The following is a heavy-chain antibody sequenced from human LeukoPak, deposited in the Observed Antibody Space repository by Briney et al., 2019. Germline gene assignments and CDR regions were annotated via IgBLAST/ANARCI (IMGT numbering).Heavy chain of an antibody. J-gene: IGHJ6*03. CDR3: ARDPPYDILTGRNLYYMDV. V-gene: IGHV3-48*03. Sequence: GGSLRLSCAASGFTFSSYEMNWVRQAPGKGLEWVSYISSSGHTIYYADSVKGRFTTSRGNAKNSLYLQMNSLRAEDTAVYYCARDPPYDILTGRNLYYMDVWGKGTTVTVSS. CDR2: ISSSGHTI. CDR1: GFTFSSYE. D-gene: IGHD3-9*01.